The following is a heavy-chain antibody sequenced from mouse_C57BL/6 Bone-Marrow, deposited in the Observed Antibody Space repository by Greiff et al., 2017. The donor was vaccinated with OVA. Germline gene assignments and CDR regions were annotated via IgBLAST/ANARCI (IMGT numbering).Heavy chain of an antibody. J-gene: IGHJ1*03. CDR3: ARDNWDWYFDV. CDR1: GFTFSDFY. CDR2: SRNKANDYTT. Sequence: EVNVVESGGGLVQSGRSLRLSCATSGFTFSDFYMEWVRQAPGTGLEWVAASRNKANDYTTEYSASVKGRFIVSRDTSQSILYLQMNALRAEDTAIYYCARDNWDWYFDVWGTGTTVTVSS. D-gene: IGHD4-1*01. V-gene: IGHV7-1*01.